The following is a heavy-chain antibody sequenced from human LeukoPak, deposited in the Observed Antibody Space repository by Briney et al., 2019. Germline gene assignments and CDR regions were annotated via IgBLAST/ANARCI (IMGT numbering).Heavy chain of an antibody. CDR2: INPNSGGT. CDR3: ARGGEYRFDY. D-gene: IGHD3-10*01. CDR1: GYTFTSYT. V-gene: IGHV1-2*02. Sequence: ASVKVSCKASGYTFTSYTITWVRQAPGQGLEWMGWINPNSGGTNYAQKFQGRVTMTRDTSISTAYMELSRLRSDDTAVYYCARGGEYRFDYWGQGTLVTVSS. J-gene: IGHJ4*02.